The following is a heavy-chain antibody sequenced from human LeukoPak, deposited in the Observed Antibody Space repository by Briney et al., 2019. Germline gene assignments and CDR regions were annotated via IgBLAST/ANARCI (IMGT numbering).Heavy chain of an antibody. V-gene: IGHV3-66*02. Sequence: GGSLRLSCAASGFTVSSNYMSWVRQAPGKGLEWVSVIYSGGSTYYADSVKGRFTISRDNSKNTLFLQMSRLRAEDSALYYCAREATVVVPGAIFYYYYFMDVWGKGTTVTVSS. D-gene: IGHD2-2*01. CDR1: GFTVSSNY. CDR2: IYSGGST. J-gene: IGHJ6*03. CDR3: AREATVVVPGAIFYYYYFMDV.